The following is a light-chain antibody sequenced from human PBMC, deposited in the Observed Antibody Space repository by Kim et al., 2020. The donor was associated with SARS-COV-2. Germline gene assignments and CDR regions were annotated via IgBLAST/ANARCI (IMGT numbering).Light chain of an antibody. J-gene: IGLJ2*01. Sequence: GQSIPISCTGTRSDVGASDYVSWYQQHPGKAPKLMVFDVSYRPSGVSNRFSGSKSGNTASLTISGLQAEDEADYYCSSYTSSSTLLFGGGTQLTVL. CDR2: DVS. CDR3: SSYTSSSTLL. CDR1: RSDVGASDY. V-gene: IGLV2-14*03.